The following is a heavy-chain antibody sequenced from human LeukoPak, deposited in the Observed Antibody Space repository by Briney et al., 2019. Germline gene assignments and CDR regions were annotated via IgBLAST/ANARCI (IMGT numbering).Heavy chain of an antibody. CDR1: GFTVSSYS. V-gene: IGHV3-30*02. Sequence: GGSLRLSCAASGFTVSSYSMDWVCQAPGKGLEWVAFIRYDGSNKYYADSVKGRFTISRDNAKNTLYLQMNSLRAEDTAVFYCAKDAWQKAFYYYYMEVWGKGTTVTISS. J-gene: IGHJ6*03. CDR2: IRYDGSNK. CDR3: AKDAWQKAFYYYYMEV. D-gene: IGHD3-3*02.